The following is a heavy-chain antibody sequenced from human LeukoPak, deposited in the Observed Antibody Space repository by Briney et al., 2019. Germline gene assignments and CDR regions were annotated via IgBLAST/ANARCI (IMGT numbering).Heavy chain of an antibody. D-gene: IGHD5-18*01. CDR2: INPSGGST. Sequence: ASVKVSCKASGDTFTSNYIHWVRQAPGQGLEWMELINPSGGSTSYAQKFQGRVTMTRDTSTSTVYMELSSLRSEDTAVYYCARNVDTAMPSDYWGQGTLVTVSS. CDR3: ARNVDTAMPSDY. V-gene: IGHV1-46*01. J-gene: IGHJ4*02. CDR1: GDTFTSNY.